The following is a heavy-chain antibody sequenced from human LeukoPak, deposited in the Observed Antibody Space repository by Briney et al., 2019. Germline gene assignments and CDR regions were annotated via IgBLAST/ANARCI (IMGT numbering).Heavy chain of an antibody. D-gene: IGHD5-18*01. V-gene: IGHV4-34*01. CDR3: ARATPYSYGYNY. CDR1: VGSFSGYY. J-gene: IGHJ4*02. CDR2: INHSGST. Sequence: PSETLSLTCAVCVGSFSGYYWSGIRQPPGKGLECIREINHSGSTNYDPSLKSRVSISVDTSKNQFSLKLSSVTAADTAVYYCARATPYSYGYNYWGQGTLVTVSS.